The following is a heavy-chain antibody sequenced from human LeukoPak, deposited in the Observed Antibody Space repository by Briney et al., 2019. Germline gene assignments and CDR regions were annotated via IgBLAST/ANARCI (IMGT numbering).Heavy chain of an antibody. D-gene: IGHD1-14*01. Sequence: GGSLRLSCAASGFTFSSYEMNWVRQAPGKGLEWISYISSSGSTIYYADSVKGRFTISRDNAKNSLYLQMNSLRAEDTAVYYCARRYPWFDPWGQGTLVTVSS. J-gene: IGHJ5*02. CDR3: ARRYPWFDP. CDR2: ISSSGSTI. CDR1: GFTFSSYE. V-gene: IGHV3-48*03.